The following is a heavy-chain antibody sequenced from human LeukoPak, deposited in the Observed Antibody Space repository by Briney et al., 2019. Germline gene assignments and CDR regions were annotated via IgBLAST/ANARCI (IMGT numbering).Heavy chain of an antibody. V-gene: IGHV3-74*01. D-gene: IGHD2-2*01. J-gene: IGHJ4*02. CDR3: AKDRDIVVVPAAIRQGLDY. Sequence: PGGSLRLSCAASGFTFSDYWMHWVRQAPGKGLVWVSIINTDTRGTYYADSVKGRFTISRDNSKNTLYLQMNSLRAEDTAVYYCAKDRDIVVVPAAIRQGLDYWGQGTLVTVSS. CDR2: INTDTRGT. CDR1: GFTFSDYW.